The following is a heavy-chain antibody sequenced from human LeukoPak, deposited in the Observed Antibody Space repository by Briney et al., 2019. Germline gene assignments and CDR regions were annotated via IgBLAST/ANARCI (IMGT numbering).Heavy chain of an antibody. Sequence: SETLSLTCAVHGGSLSGFYWSWIRQPPGKGLEWIGEINHSGTTNYSPSLKSRVTISVDTSKNQFSLKLSSVTAADTAVYYCARGQWLDPSYFDYWGQGTLVTVSS. CDR1: GGSLSGFY. CDR3: ARGQWLDPSYFDY. D-gene: IGHD6-19*01. CDR2: INHSGTT. V-gene: IGHV4-34*01. J-gene: IGHJ4*02.